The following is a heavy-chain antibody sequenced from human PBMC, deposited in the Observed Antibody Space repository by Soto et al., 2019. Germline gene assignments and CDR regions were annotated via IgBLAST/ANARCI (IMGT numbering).Heavy chain of an antibody. V-gene: IGHV4-31*03. CDR1: GDSITTGPYY. D-gene: IGHD4-17*01. J-gene: IGHJ6*02. Sequence: QVQLQESGPGLVKASQTLSLTCTVSGDSITTGPYYWRWIRQFPGKGLEWIGYIFYSGSTDYNPSLKSRLSISRDTSKNQISLRLSSVTAADTAIYYCAREYGDFGMDVWGQGTTVTVSS. CDR2: IFYSGST. CDR3: AREYGDFGMDV.